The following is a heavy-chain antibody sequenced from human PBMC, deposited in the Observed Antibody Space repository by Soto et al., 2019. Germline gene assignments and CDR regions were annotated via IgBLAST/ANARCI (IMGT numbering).Heavy chain of an antibody. CDR1: GYTFTGYY. J-gene: IGHJ3*02. CDR3: ARAPGVGAKKEDAFDI. CDR2: INPNSGGT. D-gene: IGHD1-26*01. V-gene: IGHV1-2*02. Sequence: QVQLMQSGAEVKKPGASVKVSCKASGYTFTGYYIHWVRKGPGQGLEWMGWINPNSGGTDYAQKFQGRVTMTRDTSISTAYMEVIRLTSDDTAVYFCARAPGVGAKKEDAFDIWGQGTVVTVSS.